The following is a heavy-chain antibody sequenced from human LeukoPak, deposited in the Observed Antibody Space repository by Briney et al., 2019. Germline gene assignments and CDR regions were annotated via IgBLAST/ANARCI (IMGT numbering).Heavy chain of an antibody. CDR1: GGSFSGYY. V-gene: IGHV4-30-4*08. Sequence: PSETLSLTCAVYGGSFSGYYWSWIRQPPGKGLEWIGYIYYSGSTYYNPSLKSRVTISVDTSKNQFSLKLSSVTAADTAVYYCARGQYGGNDAFDIWGQGTMVTVSS. CDR3: ARGQYGGNDAFDI. J-gene: IGHJ3*02. CDR2: IYYSGST. D-gene: IGHD4-23*01.